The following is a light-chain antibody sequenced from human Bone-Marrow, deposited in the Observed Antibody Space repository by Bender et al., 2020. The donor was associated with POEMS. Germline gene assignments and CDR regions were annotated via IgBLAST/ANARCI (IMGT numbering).Light chain of an antibody. V-gene: IGLV2-14*03. CDR2: DVT. Sequence: QSALTQPASVSGSPGQSITISCTGTSSDIGHYKYVSWYQQHPGEAPKLMIFDVTNRSSGASNRFSGSKSGNTASLTISGLQAEDEADYYCSSFTSSNTWVFGGGTKLTVL. CDR3: SSFTSSNTWV. J-gene: IGLJ3*02. CDR1: SSDIGHYKY.